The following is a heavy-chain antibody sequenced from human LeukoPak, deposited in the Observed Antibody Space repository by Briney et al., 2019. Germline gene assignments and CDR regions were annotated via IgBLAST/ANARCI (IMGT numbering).Heavy chain of an antibody. J-gene: IGHJ3*02. V-gene: IGHV1-69*05. D-gene: IGHD4-23*01. CDR1: GGTFSSYA. CDR2: IIPIFGTA. Sequence: SVKVSCKASGGTFSSYAISWVRQAPGQGLEWMGRIIPIFGTANYAQKFQGRVTITTGESTSTAYMELSSLRSEDTAVYYCAREMVVTDAFDIWGQGTMVTVSS. CDR3: AREMVVTDAFDI.